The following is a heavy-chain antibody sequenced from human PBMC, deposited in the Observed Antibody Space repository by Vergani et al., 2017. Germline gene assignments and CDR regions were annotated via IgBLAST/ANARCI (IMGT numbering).Heavy chain of an antibody. Sequence: QVTLRESGPALVKPTQTLTLTCTFSGFSLSTSGMCVSWIRQPPGKALEWLALIDWDDDKYYSTSLKTRLTISKDTSKNQVVLTMTNMDPVDTATYYCARICSTRKSDYYYGMDVWGQGTTVTVSS. J-gene: IGHJ6*02. CDR3: ARICSTRKSDYYYGMDV. D-gene: IGHD2-2*01. V-gene: IGHV2-70*01. CDR1: GFSLSTSGMC. CDR2: IDWDDDK.